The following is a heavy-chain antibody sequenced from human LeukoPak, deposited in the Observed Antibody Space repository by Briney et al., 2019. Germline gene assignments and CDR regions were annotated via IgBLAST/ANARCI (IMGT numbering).Heavy chain of an antibody. CDR1: GFTFSSYA. J-gene: IGHJ6*02. Sequence: GGSLRLSCAASGFTFSSYAMSWVRQAPGKGLEWVSAISGSGGSTYYADSVKGRFTISRDNSKNTLYLQMNSLRAEDTAVYYCARDQEVRSGSYYDYYYYGMDVWGQGTTVTVSS. D-gene: IGHD1-26*01. V-gene: IGHV3-23*01. CDR2: ISGSGGST. CDR3: ARDQEVRSGSYYDYYYYGMDV.